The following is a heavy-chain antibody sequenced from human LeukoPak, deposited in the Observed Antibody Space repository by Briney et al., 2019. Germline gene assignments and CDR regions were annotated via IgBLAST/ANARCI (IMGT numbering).Heavy chain of an antibody. CDR3: ARGLSGSYFSFQY. CDR2: FSAYNGNT. J-gene: IGHJ1*01. Sequence: ASVTVSFTASGYTFASYGIGWVRQAPGQGLEWMGYFSAYNGNTNYAQKFLDRVTMTTDTSTSTAYMELRSLRSDDTAVYYCARGLSGSYFSFQYWGQGTLVTVSS. D-gene: IGHD1-26*01. CDR1: GYTFASYG. V-gene: IGHV1-18*01.